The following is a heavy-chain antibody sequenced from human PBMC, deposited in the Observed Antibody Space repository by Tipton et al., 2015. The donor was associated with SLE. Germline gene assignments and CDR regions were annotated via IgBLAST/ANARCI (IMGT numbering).Heavy chain of an antibody. D-gene: IGHD7-27*01. V-gene: IGHV1-69*01. CDR3: ARVVNWGLGGRYMDA. J-gene: IGHJ6*03. CDR1: RDTFGSYA. CDR2: VIPMFGIA. Sequence: QVQLVQSGPEVKKPGSSLNVSCKASRDTFGSYAISWVRQAPGQGLEWMGQVIPMFGIANYAQKFQGRVTIITAESTSTAYMELSSLRSDDAAVYYCARVVNWGLGGRYMDAWGKGATVTVSS.